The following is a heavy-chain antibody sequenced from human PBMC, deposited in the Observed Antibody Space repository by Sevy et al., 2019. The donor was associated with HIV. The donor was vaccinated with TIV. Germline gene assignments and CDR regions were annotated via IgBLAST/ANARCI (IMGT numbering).Heavy chain of an antibody. J-gene: IGHJ4*02. D-gene: IGHD3-22*01. CDR1: GGSISSGDYY. V-gene: IGHV4-30-4*01. CDR2: IFYSGST. Sequence: SETLSLTCTVSGGSISSGDYYWSWIRQPPGKGLEWIGYIFYSGSTYFNPSLKSRVTISLDTSKSQFSLRLSSVTAADTAVFYCARQRASSGCLYFDSWGQGTLVTVST. CDR3: ARQRASSGCLYFDS.